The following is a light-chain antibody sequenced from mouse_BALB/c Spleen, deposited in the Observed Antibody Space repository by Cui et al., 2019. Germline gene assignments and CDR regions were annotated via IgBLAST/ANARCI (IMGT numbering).Light chain of an antibody. J-gene: IGKJ2*01. Sequence: ETTVTQSPASLYMAIGEKVTIRCLTSTDIDDDMNWYQQKPGEPPKLLISEGNTLRPGVPSRFSSSGYGTDFVFTIENMLSEDVADYYCLQSDNLPYTFGGGTKLEIK. CDR1: TDIDDD. CDR3: LQSDNLPYT. V-gene: IGKV17-121*01. CDR2: EGN.